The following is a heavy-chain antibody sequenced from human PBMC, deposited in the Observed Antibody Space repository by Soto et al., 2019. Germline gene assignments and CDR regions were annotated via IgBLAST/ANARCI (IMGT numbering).Heavy chain of an antibody. D-gene: IGHD4-4*01. CDR3: ARMPSSYSNYFDY. CDR1: GFTVTSYY. CDR2: IYSGGTT. V-gene: IGHV3-66*01. Sequence: PGGSLRLSCAASGFTVTSYYMSWVRQAPGKGLEWVSLIYSGGTTYYADSVKGRFTISRDISKNTLYLQMNSLRAEDTAVYYCARMPSSYSNYFDYRGQGTLVTVSS. J-gene: IGHJ4*02.